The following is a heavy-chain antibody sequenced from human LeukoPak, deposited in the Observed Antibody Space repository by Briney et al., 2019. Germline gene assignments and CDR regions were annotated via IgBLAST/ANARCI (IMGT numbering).Heavy chain of an antibody. Sequence: GESLKISCKGSGYIFTTNWIGWVREMPGKGLEWMGIIYPGDSDTRYSPSFQGQVTISADKSISTAYLQWSSLKASDTAIYYCARSYNWNYRRFDPWGQGTLVTVSS. CDR2: IYPGDSDT. CDR3: ARSYNWNYRRFDP. J-gene: IGHJ5*02. V-gene: IGHV5-51*01. D-gene: IGHD1-7*01. CDR1: GYIFTTNW.